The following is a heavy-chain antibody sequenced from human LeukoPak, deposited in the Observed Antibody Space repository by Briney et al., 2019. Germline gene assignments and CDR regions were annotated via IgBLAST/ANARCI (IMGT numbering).Heavy chain of an antibody. CDR3: ARVLRYCSGGNCYSGGLGYMDV. Sequence: GGSLRLSCAASGFTFNDYYMSWIRQAPGKALEWVSYVSSGSSTIYYADSVKGRFTVSRDNAKNSLFLQMNSLRAEDTAVYYCARVLRYCSGGNCYSGGLGYMDVWGKGTTVTISS. J-gene: IGHJ6*03. CDR1: GFTFNDYY. D-gene: IGHD2-15*01. V-gene: IGHV3-11*01. CDR2: VSSGSSTI.